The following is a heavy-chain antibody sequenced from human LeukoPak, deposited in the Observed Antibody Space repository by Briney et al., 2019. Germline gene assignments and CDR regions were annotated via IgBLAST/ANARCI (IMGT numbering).Heavy chain of an antibody. CDR3: ASGRELSLYYFDY. CDR2: ISYDGSNK. V-gene: IGHV3-30*14. Sequence: GGSLRLSCAASGFTFSSYAMHWVRQAPGKGLEWVSIISYDGSNKYYADSVKGRFTISRDNSKNTLYLQMNSLRAEDTAVYYCASGRELSLYYFDYWGQGTLVTVSS. D-gene: IGHD3-16*02. J-gene: IGHJ4*02. CDR1: GFTFSSYA.